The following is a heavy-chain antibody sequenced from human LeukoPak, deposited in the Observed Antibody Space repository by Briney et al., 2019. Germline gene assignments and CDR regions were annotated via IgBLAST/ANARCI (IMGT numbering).Heavy chain of an antibody. CDR2: INHNGGT. J-gene: IGHJ4*02. V-gene: IGHV4-34*01. Sequence: KPSETLSLTCTVYGGSFSGYCWSWIRQPPGKGLEWIGEINHNGGTNYNPSLKSRVTISVDTSKKQFSLNLTSVTAADTAVYYCTRGKPDTVFDSWGQGTLVTVSS. CDR1: GGSFSGYC. CDR3: TRGKPDTVFDS. D-gene: IGHD2-8*02.